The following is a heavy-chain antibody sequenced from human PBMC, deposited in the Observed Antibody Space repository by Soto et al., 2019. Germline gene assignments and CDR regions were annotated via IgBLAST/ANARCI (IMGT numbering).Heavy chain of an antibody. CDR1: GFSFSHVW. V-gene: IGHV3-15*07. CDR3: TTDYYDSSGYYVLGY. J-gene: IGHJ4*02. D-gene: IGHD3-22*01. CDR2: IRSKTDGGTT. Sequence: EAQLVESGGGLVETGGSLRLSCAASGFSFSHVWMNWVRQAPGKGLEWVGRIRSKTDGGTTDYAAPGKGRFTISRDDSKNTVYLQMNSLKTEDTAVYYCTTDYYDSSGYYVLGYWGQGTLVTVSS.